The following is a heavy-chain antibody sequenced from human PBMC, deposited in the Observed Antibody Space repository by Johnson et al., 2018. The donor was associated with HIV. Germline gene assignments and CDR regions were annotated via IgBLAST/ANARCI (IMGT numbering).Heavy chain of an antibody. CDR1: GFTVSSNY. D-gene: IGHD2/OR15-2a*01. V-gene: IGHV3-53*01. CDR2: IYSGGST. CDR3: ARENRVDAFDI. J-gene: IGHJ3*02. Sequence: VQLVESGGGLVQPGGSLRLSCAASGFTVSSNYMSWVRQAPGKGLEWVSLIYSGGSTYYADSVKGRFTISRDNSKNTLYLQMNSLRAEDTAVYYCARENRVDAFDIWGQGTMVTVSS.